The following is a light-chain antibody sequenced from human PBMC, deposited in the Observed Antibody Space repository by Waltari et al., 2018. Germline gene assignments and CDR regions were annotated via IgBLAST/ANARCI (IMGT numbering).Light chain of an antibody. J-gene: IGKJ1*01. Sequence: DIQMTQSPSTLSAFVGDRVTITCRASQSSSTWLAWYQQKPGKAPKLLIYKASRLESGVPSRFSGSGSGTEFTLTSSSLQPDDFATYYCQQNNVFPWTFGQGTKVEIK. CDR1: QSSSTW. V-gene: IGKV1-5*03. CDR3: QQNNVFPWT. CDR2: KAS.